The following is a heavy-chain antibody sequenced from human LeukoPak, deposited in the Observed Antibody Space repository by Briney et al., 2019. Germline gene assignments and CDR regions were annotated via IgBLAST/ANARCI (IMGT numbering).Heavy chain of an antibody. CDR2: IYYGGIT. CDR1: GGSISSSSYY. CDR3: ARTSTAPDYGDYGWGWFDP. D-gene: IGHD4-17*01. V-gene: IGHV4-39*07. J-gene: IGHJ5*02. Sequence: SETLSLTCTVSGGSISSSSYYWGWIRQPPGKGLEWIGSIYYGGITFYNPSLKSRVTISVDTSKNQFSLTLSPVTAADTAVYYCARTSTAPDYGDYGWGWFDPWGQGTLVTVSS.